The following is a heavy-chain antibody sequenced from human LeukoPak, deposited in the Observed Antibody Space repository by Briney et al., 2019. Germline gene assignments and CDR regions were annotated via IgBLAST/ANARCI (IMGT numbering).Heavy chain of an antibody. CDR3: ARDGHYDILTGYFQD. J-gene: IGHJ1*01. CDR1: GYTFTGYY. Sequence: ASVKVSCKACGYTFTGYYMHWVRQAPGQGLEWMGWINPNSGGTNYAQKFQGRATMTRDTSTSTVYMELSSLRSEDTAVYYCARDGHYDILTGYFQDWGQGTLVTVSS. D-gene: IGHD3-9*01. CDR2: INPNSGGT. V-gene: IGHV1-2*02.